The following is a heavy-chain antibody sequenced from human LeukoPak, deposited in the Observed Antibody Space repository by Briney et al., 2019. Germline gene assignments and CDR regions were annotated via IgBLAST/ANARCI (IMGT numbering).Heavy chain of an antibody. J-gene: IGHJ5*02. V-gene: IGHV4-34*01. D-gene: IGHD3-10*01. CDR3: ARDLYGSGSHPNWFDP. Sequence: SETLSLTCAVYGGSFSGYYWSWIRQPPGKGLEWIGEINHSGSTNYSPSLKSRVTISVDTSKNQFSLKLSSVTAADTAVYYCARDLYGSGSHPNWFDPWGQGTLVTVSS. CDR2: INHSGST. CDR1: GGSFSGYY.